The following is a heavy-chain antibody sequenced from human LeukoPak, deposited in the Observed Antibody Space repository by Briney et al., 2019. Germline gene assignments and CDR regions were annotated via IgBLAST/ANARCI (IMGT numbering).Heavy chain of an antibody. CDR3: ARVRRITQTTGDYYYYMDV. D-gene: IGHD1-7*01. V-gene: IGHV1-2*02. J-gene: IGHJ6*03. CDR2: INPNSGGT. Sequence: ASVKVSCKASGYTFTGYYLHWVRQAPGQGPEWMGWINPNSGGTNYAQKFQGRVTMTRDTSINTAYMELNRLTSDDTAMYYCARVRRITQTTGDYYYYMDVWGKGTTVTVSS. CDR1: GYTFTGYY.